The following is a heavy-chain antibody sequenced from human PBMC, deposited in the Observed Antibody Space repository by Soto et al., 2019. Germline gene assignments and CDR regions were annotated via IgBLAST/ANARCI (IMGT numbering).Heavy chain of an antibody. D-gene: IGHD3-16*01. CDR1: GFTFSRYG. CDR2: IWYDGSNE. V-gene: IGHV3-33*01. Sequence: QVQLVESGGGVVQPGRSLRLSCGASGFTFSRYGMHWVRQAPGKGLEWVVVIWYDGSNEYYADSVKGRFTISGDNSKNTVHLQMNSLRAEDTAVYYCARGYGGMMAAFDIWGQGTMVTVSS. CDR3: ARGYGGMMAAFDI. J-gene: IGHJ3*02.